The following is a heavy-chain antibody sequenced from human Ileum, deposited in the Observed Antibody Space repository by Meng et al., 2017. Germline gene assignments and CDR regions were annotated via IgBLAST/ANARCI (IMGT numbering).Heavy chain of an antibody. CDR3: ARGPTLKYFDY. CDR2: IYYSGST. Sequence: SETLSLTCTVSGGSSSNSNYYWGCIRQPPGKGLEWIGSIYYSGSTYYNPSLKSRVTISVDTSKNQFSLRLNSVTAADTAVHYCARGPTLKYFDYWGQGTLVTVSS. V-gene: IGHV4-39*07. CDR1: GGSSSNSNYY. J-gene: IGHJ4*02.